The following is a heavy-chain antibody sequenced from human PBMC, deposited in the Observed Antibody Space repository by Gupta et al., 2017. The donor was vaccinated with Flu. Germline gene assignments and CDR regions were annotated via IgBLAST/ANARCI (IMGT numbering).Heavy chain of an antibody. Sequence: QVQLVQSGAEVKKPGASVKVSCKASGYTFTSYYMHWVRQAPGQGLEWMGIINPSGGSTSYAQKFQGRVTMTRDTSTSTVYMELSSLRSEDTAVYYCARDDIVVVPAAIHYGMDVWGQGTTVTVSS. CDR2: INPSGGST. D-gene: IGHD2-2*01. J-gene: IGHJ6*02. CDR3: ARDDIVVVPAAIHYGMDV. CDR1: GYTFTSYY. V-gene: IGHV1-46*01.